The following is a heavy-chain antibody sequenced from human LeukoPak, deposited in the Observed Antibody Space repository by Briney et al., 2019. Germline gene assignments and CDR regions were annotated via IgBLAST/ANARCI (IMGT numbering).Heavy chain of an antibody. CDR1: GGSFSTGGYS. CDR3: ARSGYYGSGSFSNFDY. Sequence: SETLSLTCAVSGGSFSTGGYSWSWIRQPPGKGLEWIGYIYYSGSTYYNPSLKSRVTISVNRSKNQFSLKLTSVTAADTAVYYCARSGYYGSGSFSNFDYWGQGTLVTVSS. CDR2: IYYSGST. D-gene: IGHD3-10*01. J-gene: IGHJ4*02. V-gene: IGHV4-30-2*01.